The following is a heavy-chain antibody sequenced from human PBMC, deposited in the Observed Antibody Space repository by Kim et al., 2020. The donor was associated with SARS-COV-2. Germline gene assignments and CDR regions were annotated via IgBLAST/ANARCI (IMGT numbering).Heavy chain of an antibody. Sequence: GGSLRLSCAASGFTFDDYAMHWVRQAPGKGLEWVSLISGDGGSTYYADSVKGRFTISRDNSKNSLYLQMNSLRTEDTALYYCANSLEVAGTDYYYYGMDVWGQGTTVTVSS. CDR2: ISGDGGST. V-gene: IGHV3-43*02. CDR1: GFTFDDYA. D-gene: IGHD6-19*01. CDR3: ANSLEVAGTDYYYYGMDV. J-gene: IGHJ6*02.